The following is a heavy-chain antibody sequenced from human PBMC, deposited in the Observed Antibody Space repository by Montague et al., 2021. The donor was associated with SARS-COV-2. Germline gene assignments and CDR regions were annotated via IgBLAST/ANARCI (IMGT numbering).Heavy chain of an antibody. CDR2: IYYTGST. D-gene: IGHD3-22*01. J-gene: IGHJ6*02. V-gene: IGHV4-39*07. CDR3: AGDTRIAMLVVVTRYGLDV. Sequence: SETLSLTCTVSGGSISSSSYYWGWIRQPPGKGLEWIGSIYYTGSTYYNPSLKSRVTISVDTSKNQFSLKLSSVTAADTAVYYCAGDTRIAMLVVVTRYGLDVWGQGTTVTVS. CDR1: GGSISSSSYY.